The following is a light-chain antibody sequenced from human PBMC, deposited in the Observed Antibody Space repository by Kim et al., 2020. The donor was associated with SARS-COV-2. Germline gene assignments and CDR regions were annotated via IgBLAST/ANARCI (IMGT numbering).Light chain of an antibody. CDR1: TLGDKS. CDR3: QAWDSSTAV. V-gene: IGLV3-1*01. J-gene: IGLJ3*02. Sequence: SYELTQPPAVSVSPGQTASITCSGDTLGDKSASWYQQKPGQSPVMVIYQDRNRPSGIPERFSGSKSGNTATLTISGTQAMDEAGYYCQAWDSSTAVFGGGTKVTVL. CDR2: QDR.